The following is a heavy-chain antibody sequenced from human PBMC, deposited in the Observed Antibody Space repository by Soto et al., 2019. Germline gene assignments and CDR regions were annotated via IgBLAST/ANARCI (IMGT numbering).Heavy chain of an antibody. J-gene: IGHJ4*02. CDR2: IIPLLGRP. CDR3: ATGSPQAWSLEY. Sequence: QVQLVQSGAELKKPGASVKVSCKVSGGTFSSDSVSWVRQAPGQGLEWMGRIIPLLGRPSLAQHFQGRVTITADRATNTVFLGLTNLKSDDTAVYFCATGSPQAWSLEYWGQGTLVSVSS. V-gene: IGHV1-69*08. D-gene: IGHD1-1*01. CDR1: GGTFSSDS.